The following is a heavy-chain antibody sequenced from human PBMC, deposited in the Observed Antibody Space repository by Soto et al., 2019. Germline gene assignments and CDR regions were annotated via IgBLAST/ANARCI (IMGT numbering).Heavy chain of an antibody. CDR1: GFPFSSYW. Sequence: GGSLSLSCAASGFPFSSYWMSWVRQAPGKGLEWVANIKQDGSEKYYVDSVEGRFTISRDNAKNSLYLQMNSLRAEDTAVYYCARDPSIVLVPAATYYYYYYGMDVWGQGTTVTVSS. V-gene: IGHV3-7*01. D-gene: IGHD2-2*01. J-gene: IGHJ6*02. CDR3: ARDPSIVLVPAATYYYYYYGMDV. CDR2: IKQDGSEK.